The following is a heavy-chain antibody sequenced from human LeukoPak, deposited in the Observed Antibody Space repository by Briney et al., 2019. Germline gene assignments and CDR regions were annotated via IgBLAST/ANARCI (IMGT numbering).Heavy chain of an antibody. D-gene: IGHD2-2*01. Sequence: PSETLSLTCAVYGGSFSGYYWSWIRQPPGKGLEWIGEINHSGGTNYNPSLKSRVTISVDTSKNQFSLKLSSVTAADTAVYYCASYDLCSSTSCYGGRYYFDYWGQGTLVTVSS. CDR2: INHSGGT. CDR3: ASYDLCSSTSCYGGRYYFDY. J-gene: IGHJ4*02. CDR1: GGSFSGYY. V-gene: IGHV4-34*01.